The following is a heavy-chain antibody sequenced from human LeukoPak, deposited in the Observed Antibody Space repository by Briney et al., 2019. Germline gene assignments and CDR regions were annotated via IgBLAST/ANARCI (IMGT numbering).Heavy chain of an antibody. V-gene: IGHV3-23*01. D-gene: IGHD2-2*01. J-gene: IGHJ5*02. CDR1: GFTFSSYA. CDR3: AKTPLPPLPRQLLGWFDP. Sequence: PGGSLRLSCAASGFTFSSYAMSLVRQAPGKGLEWVSAISGSGGSTYYADSVKGRFTISRDNSKNTLYLQMNSLRAEDTAVYYCAKTPLPPLPRQLLGWFDPWGQGTLVTVSS. CDR2: ISGSGGST.